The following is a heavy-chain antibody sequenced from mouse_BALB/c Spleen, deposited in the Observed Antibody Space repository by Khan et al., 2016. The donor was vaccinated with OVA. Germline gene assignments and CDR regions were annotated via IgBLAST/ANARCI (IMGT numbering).Heavy chain of an antibody. Sequence: EVQLQESGPSLVQPSQTLSLTCSVTGDSITSGFWSWIRKFPGNKLEYMGYMIYSGYTYYNPSLKGRFSITRHTSKNQYYLQLNSVTTEDTATYXGARSTYRYAFAYWGQGTLVTVSA. CDR3: ARSTYRYAFAY. J-gene: IGHJ3*01. CDR2: MIYSGYT. V-gene: IGHV3-8*02. CDR1: GDSITSGF. D-gene: IGHD2-14*01.